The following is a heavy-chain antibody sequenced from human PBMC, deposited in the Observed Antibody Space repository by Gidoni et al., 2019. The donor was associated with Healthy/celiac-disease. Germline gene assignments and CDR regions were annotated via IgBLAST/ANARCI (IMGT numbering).Heavy chain of an antibody. CDR2: T. Sequence: TYYNPSLKSRVTISVDTSKNQFSLKLSSVTAADTAVYYCAREPSYDILTGSFDYWGQGTLVTVSS. CDR3: AREPSYDILTGSFDY. J-gene: IGHJ4*02. D-gene: IGHD3-9*01. V-gene: IGHV4-39*07.